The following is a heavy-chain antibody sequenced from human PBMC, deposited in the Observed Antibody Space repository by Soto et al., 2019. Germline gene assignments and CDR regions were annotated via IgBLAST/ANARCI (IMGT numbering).Heavy chain of an antibody. Sequence: GGSLRLSCAASGFTFSSYSMNWVRQAPGKGLEWVSSISSSSSYIYYADSVKGRFTISRDNAKNSLYLQMNSLRAEDTAVYYCASESLYGGNSAGDYWGQGTLVTVSS. V-gene: IGHV3-21*01. CDR2: ISSSSSYI. J-gene: IGHJ4*02. D-gene: IGHD4-17*01. CDR1: GFTFSSYS. CDR3: ASESLYGGNSAGDY.